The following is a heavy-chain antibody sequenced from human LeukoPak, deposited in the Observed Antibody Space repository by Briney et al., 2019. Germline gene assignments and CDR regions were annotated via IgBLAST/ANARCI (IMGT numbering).Heavy chain of an antibody. Sequence: GGSLRLSCVASGFTFSSNAMSWVRQAPGKGLEWVSVITGNDGGTYYADSVKGRFTISRDNSKNTLSLQMDSLRAEDTAVYYCAKDAVAPGSGGDYFDYWGQGTLVTVSS. V-gene: IGHV3-23*01. D-gene: IGHD3-10*01. J-gene: IGHJ4*02. CDR2: ITGNDGGT. CDR1: GFTFSSNA. CDR3: AKDAVAPGSGGDYFDY.